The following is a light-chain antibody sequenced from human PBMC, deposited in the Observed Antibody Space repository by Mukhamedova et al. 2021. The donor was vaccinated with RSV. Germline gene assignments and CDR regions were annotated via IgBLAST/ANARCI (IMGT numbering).Light chain of an antibody. Sequence: MGIYLNWYQQKPGKAPKVLIYAASSSQSGVPSRFSGSGSGTDFTLKISRVEAEDVGVYYCMQARQDPRTFGQGTKVEIK. CDR3: MQARQDPRT. CDR2: AAS. J-gene: IGKJ1*01. CDR1: MGIY. V-gene: IGKV1-39*02.